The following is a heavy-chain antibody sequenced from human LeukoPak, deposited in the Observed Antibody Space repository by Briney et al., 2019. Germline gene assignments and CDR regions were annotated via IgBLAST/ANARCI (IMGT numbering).Heavy chain of an antibody. J-gene: IGHJ4*02. Sequence: SETLSLTCTVSGGSISSYYWSWIRQPPGKGLEWIGFIYYSGSTNYSPSLKSRVTISVDTSKNQFSLKLTSVTAADTAVYYCARGNCTNGVCEITMVRGVTFDYWGQGTLVTVSS. D-gene: IGHD3-10*01. V-gene: IGHV4-59*12. CDR3: ARGNCTNGVCEITMVRGVTFDY. CDR2: IYYSGST. CDR1: GGSISSYY.